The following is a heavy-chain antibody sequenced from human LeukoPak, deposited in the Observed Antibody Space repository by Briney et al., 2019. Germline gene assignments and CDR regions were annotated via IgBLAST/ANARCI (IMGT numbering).Heavy chain of an antibody. Sequence: KPSETLSLTCTVSGGSISSYYWSWIRQPAGKGLEWIGRIYTSGSTNANPSPKSRVTMSVDTSNNQFSLKLRSVTPADTAVPPCARDPIGQLLHNWFDPWGQGTLVTVSS. CDR2: IYTSGST. CDR3: ARDPIGQLLHNWFDP. D-gene: IGHD2-2*01. V-gene: IGHV4-4*07. CDR1: GGSISSYY. J-gene: IGHJ5*02.